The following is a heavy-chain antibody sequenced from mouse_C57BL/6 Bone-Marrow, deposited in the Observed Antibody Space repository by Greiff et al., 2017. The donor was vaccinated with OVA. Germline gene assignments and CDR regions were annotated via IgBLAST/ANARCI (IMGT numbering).Heavy chain of an antibody. CDR1: GYTFTSYG. Sequence: QVHVKQSGAELARPGASVKLSCKASGYTFTSYGISWVKQSTGQGLEWIGEIYPRSGNTYYNEKFKGKATLTADKSSSTAYMELRSLTSEDSAVYFCARRSNYVDYAMDYWGQGTSVTVSS. J-gene: IGHJ4*01. CDR3: ARRSNYVDYAMDY. V-gene: IGHV1-81*01. CDR2: IYPRSGNT. D-gene: IGHD2-5*01.